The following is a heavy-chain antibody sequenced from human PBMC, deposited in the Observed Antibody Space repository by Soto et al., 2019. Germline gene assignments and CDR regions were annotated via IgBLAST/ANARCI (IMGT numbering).Heavy chain of an antibody. J-gene: IGHJ6*02. CDR1: GFTFSDYY. Sequence: QVQLVESGGGLVKPGGSLRLSCAASGFTFSDYYMSWIRQAPGQGLEGVSYISSSSSYTNYADSVKGRFTISRDNAKNSMYLQMNSLRAEDTAVYYCARPGIVGATSATIKYYYGMDVWGQGTTVTVSS. D-gene: IGHD1-26*01. CDR3: ARPGIVGATSATIKYYYGMDV. V-gene: IGHV3-11*06. CDR2: ISSSSSYT.